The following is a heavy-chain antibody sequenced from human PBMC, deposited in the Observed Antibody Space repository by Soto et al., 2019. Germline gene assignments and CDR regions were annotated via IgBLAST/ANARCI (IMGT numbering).Heavy chain of an antibody. CDR1: GFTFSSYS. D-gene: IGHD6-13*01. V-gene: IGHV3-21*01. J-gene: IGHJ6*03. Sequence: GGSLRLSCAASGFTFSSYSMNWVRQAPGKGLEWVSSISSSSSYIYYADSVKGRFTISRYNAKNSLYLQMNSLRAEDTAVYYCARDGLPNSSSWYYYYYDRYVWGKGTTVTVSS. CDR2: ISSSSSYI. CDR3: ARDGLPNSSSWYYYYYDRYV.